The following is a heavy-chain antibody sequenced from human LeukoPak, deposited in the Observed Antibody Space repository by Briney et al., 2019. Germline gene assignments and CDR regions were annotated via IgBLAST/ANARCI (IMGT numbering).Heavy chain of an antibody. V-gene: IGHV4-59*11. CDR2: DYDSGYT. J-gene: IGHJ3*02. CDR1: GGSLSRHY. D-gene: IGHD6-6*01. CDR3: ATGFRGSSDAFDI. Sequence: SETLSLTCSVSGGSLSRHYWSWIRQPPGKGLEWIGYDYDSGYTSFPPSLNSRVAISEDTSRNQFPLSLRSVTAADTALYYCATGFRGSSDAFDIWGQGTVVTVSS.